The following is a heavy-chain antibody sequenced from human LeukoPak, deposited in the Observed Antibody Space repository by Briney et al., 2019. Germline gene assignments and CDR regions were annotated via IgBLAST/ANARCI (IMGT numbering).Heavy chain of an antibody. Sequence: PGGSLRLSCAASGFPFSGYSMHWVRQAPGKGLEWLSYISSSSTMIYYADSVKGRFTISRDNAKNSLYLQMNSLRAEDTAVYYCARGKSFGFSGRYYYYGMDVWGQGTTVTVSS. CDR2: ISSSSTMI. J-gene: IGHJ6*02. CDR3: ARGKSFGFSGRYYYYGMDV. V-gene: IGHV3-48*04. D-gene: IGHD1-14*01. CDR1: GFPFSGYS.